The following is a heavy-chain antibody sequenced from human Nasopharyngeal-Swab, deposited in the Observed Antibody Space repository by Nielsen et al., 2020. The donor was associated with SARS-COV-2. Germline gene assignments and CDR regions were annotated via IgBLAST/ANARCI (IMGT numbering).Heavy chain of an antibody. V-gene: IGHV4-59*13. J-gene: IGHJ5*02. CDR1: GGSMRSYY. CDR2: IYSSGTT. CDR3: ARSLFGGTSSSGHSWFDP. Sequence: SETLSLTCTVSGGSMRSYYGSWIRQPPGTGLEWIGYIYSSGTTKYNPSLKSRVTISVDTSKNQFSLKLTSVTAADTAVYYCARSLFGGTSSSGHSWFDPWGQGSLVTVFS. D-gene: IGHD1-26*01.